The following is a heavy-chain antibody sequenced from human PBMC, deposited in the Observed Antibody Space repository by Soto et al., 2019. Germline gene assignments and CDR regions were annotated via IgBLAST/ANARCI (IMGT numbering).Heavy chain of an antibody. CDR3: ASGGSNTMIGHY. J-gene: IGHJ4*02. Sequence: PGGCVRISGVASERTVRSSGMSRIRKAPGKGLEWVSHIYPGGGAYYADSVKGRFTISRDSLRNTLYLQMNSLRDEVSAIYYCASGGSNTMIGHYWGQGPLVTVS. CDR1: ERTVRSSG. CDR2: IYPGGGA. V-gene: IGHV3-53*01. D-gene: IGHD3-22*01.